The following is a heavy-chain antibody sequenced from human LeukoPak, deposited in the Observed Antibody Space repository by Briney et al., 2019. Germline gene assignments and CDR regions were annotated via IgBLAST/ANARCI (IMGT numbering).Heavy chain of an antibody. CDR2: IYLSGST. D-gene: IGHD1-26*01. CDR3: ARGGAKFPLFDY. CDR1: GGSISSGGYS. J-gene: IGHJ4*02. V-gene: IGHV4-30-2*01. Sequence: KPSQTLSLTCAVSGGSISSGGYSWNWLRQPPGKGLEWIGYIYLSGSTYYNPSLQSRVTISVDKSKNQFSLKLSSVTAADSAVYYCARGGAKFPLFDYWGQGTLVTVSS.